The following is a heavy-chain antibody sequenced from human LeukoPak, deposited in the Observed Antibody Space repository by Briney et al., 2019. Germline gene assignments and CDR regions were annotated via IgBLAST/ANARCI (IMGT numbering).Heavy chain of an antibody. CDR2: IYYSGST. CDR1: GGSISSGDYY. J-gene: IGHJ4*02. D-gene: IGHD3-22*01. CDR3: ARVFYYDSSGTLGGFDY. V-gene: IGHV4-30-4*01. Sequence: PSETLSLTCTVSGGSISSGDYYWSWIRQPPGKGLEWIGYIYYSGSTYYNPSLKSRVTISVDTSKNQFSLKLSSVTAADTAVYYCARVFYYDSSGTLGGFDYWGQGTLVTASS.